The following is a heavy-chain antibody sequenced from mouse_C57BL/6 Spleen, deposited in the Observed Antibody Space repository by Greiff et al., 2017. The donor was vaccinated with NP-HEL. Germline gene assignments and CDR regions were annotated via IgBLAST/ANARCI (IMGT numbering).Heavy chain of an antibody. CDR3: TRDQDGDYAMDY. CDR1: GFTFSSYA. V-gene: IGHV5-9-1*02. Sequence: DVMLVESGEGLVKPGGSLKLSCAASGFTFSSYAMSWVRQTPEKRLEWVAYISSGGDYIYYADTVKGRFTISRDNARNTLYLQMSSLKSEDTAMYYCTRDQDGDYAMDYWGQGTSVTVSS. J-gene: IGHJ4*01. D-gene: IGHD2-3*01. CDR2: ISSGGDYI.